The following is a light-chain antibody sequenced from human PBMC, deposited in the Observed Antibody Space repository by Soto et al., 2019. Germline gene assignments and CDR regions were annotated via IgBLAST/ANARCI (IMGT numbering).Light chain of an antibody. CDR2: DAS. V-gene: IGKV3-11*01. Sequence: EIVLTQSPATLSLSPGERATLSCRASQSISNYLAWYQHKPGQAPRLLIYDASSMATGIPARFSGSGSGTDFTITSSSLEPEDFAVYFCQLRSNWVPTCTFGQGTKVEIK. CDR3: QLRSNWVPTCT. CDR1: QSISNY. J-gene: IGKJ1*01.